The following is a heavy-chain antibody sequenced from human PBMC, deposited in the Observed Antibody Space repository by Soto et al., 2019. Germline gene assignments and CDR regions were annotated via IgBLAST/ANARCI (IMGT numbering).Heavy chain of an antibody. CDR1: GFTFGDYA. CDR2: ISSKAYGGTT. J-gene: IGHJ4*02. CDR3: TRDRGSGSYPTAVSK. Sequence: GGSLRLSCTASGFTFGDYAMSWFRQAPGKGLEWVGFISSKAYGGTTEYAASVKGRFTISRDDSKSIAYLQMNSLKTEDAAVYYCTRDRGSGSYPTAVSKWGQGTLVTVSS. V-gene: IGHV3-49*03. D-gene: IGHD3-10*01.